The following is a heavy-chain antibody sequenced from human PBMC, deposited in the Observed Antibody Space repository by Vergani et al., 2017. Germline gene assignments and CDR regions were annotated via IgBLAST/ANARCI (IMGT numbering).Heavy chain of an antibody. D-gene: IGHD3-10*01. CDR2: ISSSSSTI. Sequence: EVEVVESGGGLVQPGGSLRLSCAASGFTFSSYSMNWVRQAPGKGLEWVSYISSSSSTIYYADSVKGRFTISRDNAKNSLYLQMNSLRAEDTAVYYCARDNHYGSGSYSFDYWGQGTLVTVSS. J-gene: IGHJ4*02. V-gene: IGHV3-48*01. CDR3: ARDNHYGSGSYSFDY. CDR1: GFTFSSYS.